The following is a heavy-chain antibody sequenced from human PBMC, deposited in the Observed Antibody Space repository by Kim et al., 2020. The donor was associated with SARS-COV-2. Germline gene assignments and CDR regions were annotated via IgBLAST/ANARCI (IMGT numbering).Heavy chain of an antibody. D-gene: IGHD3-16*01. CDR3: ARGCFRDGFDV. Sequence: GGSLRLSCAVSGFTFNNYWINWVRHVPGMGLVWVSRISVDGGITNYADSVKGRFTMSRDNAENTLYLQMNSLRAEDTAVYYCARGCFRDGFDVWGQGSTGTVSS. J-gene: IGHJ6*02. V-gene: IGHV3-74*01. CDR2: ISVDGGIT. CDR1: GFTFNNYW.